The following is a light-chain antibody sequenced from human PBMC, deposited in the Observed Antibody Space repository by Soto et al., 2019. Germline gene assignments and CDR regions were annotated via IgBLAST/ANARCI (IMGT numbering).Light chain of an antibody. V-gene: IGKV1-39*01. Sequence: DIQMTQSPSSLSASVGDRVTITCRASQSISSYLNWYQQKPGKAPKLLIYAASSLQSGVPSRFSCSGSGTDFTLTISSLQPEDFATYYCKQSYSTPPYTFGQGTKLEIK. CDR1: QSISSY. CDR2: AAS. CDR3: KQSYSTPPYT. J-gene: IGKJ2*01.